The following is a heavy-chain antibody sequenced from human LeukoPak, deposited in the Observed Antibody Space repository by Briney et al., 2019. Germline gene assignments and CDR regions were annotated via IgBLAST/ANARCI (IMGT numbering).Heavy chain of an antibody. CDR2: IDPSDSYT. D-gene: IGHD1-26*01. V-gene: IGHV5-10-1*01. CDR1: GYIFTSNW. J-gene: IGHJ3*02. CDR3: ARLLVGDPWAFDI. Sequence: GESLRISCKGSGYIFTSNWISWVRQMPGKGLEWMGRIDPSDSYTNHSPSFQGHVTISADKSISTAYLQWSSLKASDTAMYYCARLLVGDPWAFDIWGQGTMVTVSS.